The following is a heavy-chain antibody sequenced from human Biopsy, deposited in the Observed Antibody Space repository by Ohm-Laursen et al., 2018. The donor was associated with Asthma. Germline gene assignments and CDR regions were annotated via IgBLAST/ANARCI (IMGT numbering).Heavy chain of an antibody. Sequence: SLRLSCAASGVDLSSYGMNWVRQAPGKGLEWVAGVSIEGRKTTDAEAVRGRFSISRDNLRKTLYLQMTSLRLEDTAVYYCAKEVFPGWELRRGPENWGQGTLVTVSS. D-gene: IGHD1-26*01. CDR1: GVDLSSYG. J-gene: IGHJ4*02. V-gene: IGHV3-30*18. CDR3: AKEVFPGWELRRGPEN. CDR2: VSIEGRKT.